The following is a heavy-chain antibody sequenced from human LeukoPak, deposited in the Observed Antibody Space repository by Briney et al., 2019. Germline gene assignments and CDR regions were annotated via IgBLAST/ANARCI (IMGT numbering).Heavy chain of an antibody. J-gene: IGHJ6*03. V-gene: IGHV3-21*01. CDR2: ISGGGGST. CDR1: DFTFSTYG. Sequence: PGGSLRLSCAASDFTFSTYGMSWVRQAPGKGLEWVSSISGGGGSTYYADSVKGRFTISRDNGKNSLYLQMNSLRAEDTAVYYCARALKGLRRRIGGTTTFEYYYYMDVWGKGTTVTISS. CDR3: ARALKGLRRRIGGTTTFEYYYYMDV. D-gene: IGHD1-26*01.